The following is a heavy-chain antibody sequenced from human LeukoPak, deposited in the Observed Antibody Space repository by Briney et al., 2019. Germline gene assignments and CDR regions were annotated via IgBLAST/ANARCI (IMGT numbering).Heavy chain of an antibody. CDR2: ISGTGGST. Sequence: GGSLRLSCTASGFTFSSYAMSWVGQAPGKGLEWVSVISGTGGSTNYADSVKGRFTISRDNSKNTLYLQMNSLRAEDTAVYYCAKESGDDSSGYYEVFDYWGQGTLVTVSS. J-gene: IGHJ4*02. V-gene: IGHV3-23*01. CDR1: GFTFSSYA. D-gene: IGHD3-22*01. CDR3: AKESGDDSSGYYEVFDY.